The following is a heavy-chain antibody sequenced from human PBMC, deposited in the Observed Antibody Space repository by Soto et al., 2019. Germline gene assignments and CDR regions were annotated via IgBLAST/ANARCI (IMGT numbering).Heavy chain of an antibody. CDR1: GGSISSYY. CDR3: ARGVSTIFGVAPDY. CDR2: IYYSGST. V-gene: IGHV4-59*08. Sequence: SETLSLTCTVSGGSISSYYWSWIRQPPGKGLEWIGYIYYSGSTNYNPSLKSRVTISVDTSKNQFSLKLSSVTAADTAVYYCARGVSTIFGVAPDYWGQGTLVTVSS. D-gene: IGHD3-3*01. J-gene: IGHJ4*02.